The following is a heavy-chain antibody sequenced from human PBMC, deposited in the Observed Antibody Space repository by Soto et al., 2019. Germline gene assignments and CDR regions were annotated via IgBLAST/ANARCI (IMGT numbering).Heavy chain of an antibody. D-gene: IGHD5-18*01. CDR2: INPNSGGT. V-gene: IGHV1-2*02. CDR3: ARELVFTRPTHGADKWGGRRIQLWLFGY. J-gene: IGHJ4*02. Sequence: QVQLVQSGAEVKKPRASVKVSCKASGYTFTGYYMHWVRQAPGQGLAWMGWINPNSGGTNYAQKFQGRATMTRDPSISTAYMELSRLRSDDTAVYYCARELVFTRPTHGADKWGGRRIQLWLFGYWGQGTLVTVSS. CDR1: GYTFTGYY.